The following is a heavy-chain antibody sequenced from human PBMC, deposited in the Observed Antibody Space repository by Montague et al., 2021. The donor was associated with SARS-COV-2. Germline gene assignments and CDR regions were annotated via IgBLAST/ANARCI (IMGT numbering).Heavy chain of an antibody. D-gene: IGHD2-2*01. CDR1: GGSISSYY. Sequence: SETLSLTCTVDGGSISSYYWSWIRQPPGKGLEWIGEINHSGRTNYNPSLKSRVTISVDTSKNQFSLKLNSVTAADTATYYCARSFVYHDYYDFDVWGQGTLVTVSS. CDR3: ARSFVYHDYYDFDV. CDR2: INHSGRT. J-gene: IGHJ6*02. V-gene: IGHV4-34*01.